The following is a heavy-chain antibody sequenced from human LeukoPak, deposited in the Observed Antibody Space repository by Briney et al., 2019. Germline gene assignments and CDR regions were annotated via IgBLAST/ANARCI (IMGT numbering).Heavy chain of an antibody. Sequence: ASVKASCKASGYTFTNSYIHWVRQAPGQVLEWMGLINPDGGNTNYAQNFQGRVTITRNTSISTAYMELSSLRSEDTAVYYCARGLKVRLVASYYYYMDVWGKGTTVTVSS. CDR1: GYTFTNSY. CDR2: INPDGGNT. D-gene: IGHD6-6*01. CDR3: ARGLKVRLVASYYYYMDV. J-gene: IGHJ6*03. V-gene: IGHV1-46*01.